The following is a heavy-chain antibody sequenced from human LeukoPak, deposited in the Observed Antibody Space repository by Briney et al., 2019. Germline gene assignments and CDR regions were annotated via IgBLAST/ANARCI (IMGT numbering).Heavy chain of an antibody. Sequence: SETLSLTCTVSGGSISSGSYYWSWIRQPAGKGLEWIGRIYTSGSTNYNPSLKSRVTISVDTSKNQFSLKLSSVTAADTAVYYCARSEGGLRAGVFYFDYWGQGTLVTVSS. D-gene: IGHD3-16*01. CDR3: ARSEGGLRAGVFYFDY. CDR1: GGSISSGSYY. V-gene: IGHV4-61*02. CDR2: IYTSGST. J-gene: IGHJ4*02.